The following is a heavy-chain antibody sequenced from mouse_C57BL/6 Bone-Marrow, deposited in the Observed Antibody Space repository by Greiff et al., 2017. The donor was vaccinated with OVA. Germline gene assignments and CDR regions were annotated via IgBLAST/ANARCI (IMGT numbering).Heavy chain of an antibody. J-gene: IGHJ1*03. V-gene: IGHV3-1*01. Sequence: VQLKESGPGMVKPSQSLSLTCTVTGYSITSGYDWHWIRHFPGNKLEWMGYISYSGSTNYNPSLKSRISITHDTSKNHFFLKLNSVTTEDTATYYCARADYGSKGWYFDVWGTGTTVTVSS. CDR1: GYSITSGYD. CDR3: ARADYGSKGWYFDV. CDR2: ISYSGST. D-gene: IGHD1-1*01.